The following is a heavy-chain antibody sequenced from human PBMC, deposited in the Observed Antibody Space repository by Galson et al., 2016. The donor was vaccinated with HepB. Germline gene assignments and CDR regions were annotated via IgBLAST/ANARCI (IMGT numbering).Heavy chain of an antibody. CDR2: IYYSGGST. CDR1: GVSLSSYY. J-gene: IGHJ4*02. V-gene: IGHV4-59*01. D-gene: IGHD6-19*01. Sequence: SETLSLTCTVSGVSLSSYYWSWIRQPPGKGLEWIGYIYYSGGSTNYNPSLKSRVTISVDTLKNQFSLKLSSVTAADTAVYFCARVRIAVAENSYSFDSWGQGTLVTVSS. CDR3: ARVRIAVAENSYSFDS.